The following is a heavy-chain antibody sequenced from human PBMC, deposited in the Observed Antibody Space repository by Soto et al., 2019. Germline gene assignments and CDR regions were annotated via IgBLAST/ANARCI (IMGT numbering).Heavy chain of an antibody. CDR3: AHRPIVGAAI. Sequence: SETLSPTCAAFGGSIINRNWSTSVRQPPGKGLDWIGEIFHSGSTNYNSSLMGRVTISVDKANNQFSLKLSSVTAADTAVDYCAHRPIVGAAIWGQGTLVTVSS. J-gene: IGHJ4*02. D-gene: IGHD1-26*01. CDR1: GGSIINRNW. V-gene: IGHV4-4*02. CDR2: IFHSGST.